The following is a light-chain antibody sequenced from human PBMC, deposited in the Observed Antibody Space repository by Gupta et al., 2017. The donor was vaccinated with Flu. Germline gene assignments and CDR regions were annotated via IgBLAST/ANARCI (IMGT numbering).Light chain of an antibody. CDR3: HQYDNWPLA. J-gene: IGKJ5*01. V-gene: IGKV3-15*01. CDR2: GAS. CDR1: QTISNN. Sequence: EIVMTQSPATLSVSPGERATLSCRASQTISNNLAWYQQKPGQAPRLLLFGASTRATGVPARFSGSGSGTEFTLTISSLQSEDFAVYYCHQYDNWPLAFGQGTRLEIK.